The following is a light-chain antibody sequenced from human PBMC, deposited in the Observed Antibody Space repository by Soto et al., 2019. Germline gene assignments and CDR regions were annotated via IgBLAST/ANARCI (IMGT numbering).Light chain of an antibody. Sequence: ELTQPPSVSVSPGQPASITCSGDKLGDKYACWYQQKPGQSPVLVIYQDSKRPSGIPERFSGSNSGNTATLTISGTQAMDEADYYCQAWDSSTVVFGGGTKLTVL. CDR2: QDS. CDR1: KLGDKY. J-gene: IGLJ2*01. V-gene: IGLV3-1*01. CDR3: QAWDSSTVV.